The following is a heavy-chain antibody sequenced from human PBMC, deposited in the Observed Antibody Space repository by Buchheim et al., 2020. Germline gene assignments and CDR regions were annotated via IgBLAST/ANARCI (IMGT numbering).Heavy chain of an antibody. CDR2: ISSSGSTI. CDR1: GFTFSSYE. J-gene: IGHJ5*02. D-gene: IGHD3-3*01. CDR3: ARLVSDFWSGYSNWFDP. V-gene: IGHV3-48*03. Sequence: EVQLVESGGGLVQPGGSLRLSCAASGFTFSSYEMNWVRQAPGKGLEWVSYISSSGSTIYYADSVKGRFTISRDNAKNSLYLQMNSLRAEDTAVYYCARLVSDFWSGYSNWFDPWGQGTL.